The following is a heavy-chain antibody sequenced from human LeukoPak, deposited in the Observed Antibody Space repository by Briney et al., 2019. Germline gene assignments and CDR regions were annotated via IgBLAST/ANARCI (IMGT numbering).Heavy chain of an antibody. CDR2: IYYSGST. D-gene: IGHD3-22*01. J-gene: IGHJ3*02. Sequence: SETLSLTCTVSGGSISGGDYYWSWIRQPPGKGLEWIGYIYYSGSTYYNPSLKSRVTISVDMSRNQFSLKLSSVTAADTAVYYCARGSFSFGYYYDSSDYRDAFDIWGQGTMVTVSS. CDR1: GGSISGGDYY. CDR3: ARGSFSFGYYYDSSDYRDAFDI. V-gene: IGHV4-30-4*01.